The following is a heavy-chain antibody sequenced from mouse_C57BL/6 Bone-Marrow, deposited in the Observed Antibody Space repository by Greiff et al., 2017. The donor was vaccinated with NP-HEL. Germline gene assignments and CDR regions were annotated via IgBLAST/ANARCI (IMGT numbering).Heavy chain of an antibody. D-gene: IGHD2-4*01. V-gene: IGHV5-16*01. J-gene: IGHJ2*01. Sequence: DVKLVESEGGLVQPGSSMKLSCTASGFTFSDYYMAWVRQVPEKGLEWVANINYDGSSTYYLDSLKSRFIISRDNAKNILYLQMSSLKSEDTATYYCARGDDYDDGGYFDYWGQGTTLTVSS. CDR1: GFTFSDYY. CDR2: INYDGSST. CDR3: ARGDDYDDGGYFDY.